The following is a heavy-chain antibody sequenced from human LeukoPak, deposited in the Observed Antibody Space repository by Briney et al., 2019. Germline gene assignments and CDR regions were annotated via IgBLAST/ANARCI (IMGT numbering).Heavy chain of an antibody. D-gene: IGHD3-9*01. Sequence: ASLKVSCKASGYTFTDDYVHWVRQAPGQGLEWMGWINPNSGVTNYAQKFQGRVTMTRDMSISTAYMELSRLRSDDTAVYYCARSPDILTGENFDYWGQGTLVTVSS. J-gene: IGHJ4*02. CDR1: GYTFTDDY. CDR3: ARSPDILTGENFDY. V-gene: IGHV1-2*02. CDR2: INPNSGVT.